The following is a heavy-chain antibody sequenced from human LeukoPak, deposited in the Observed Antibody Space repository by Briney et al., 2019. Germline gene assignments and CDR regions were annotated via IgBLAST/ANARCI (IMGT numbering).Heavy chain of an antibody. CDR3: ASGYLYYYDSSGYLSYFDY. Sequence: SVKVSCKASGGTFSSYAINWVRQAPGQGLEWMGGIIPIFGTANYAQKFQGRVTITADESTSTAYMELSSLRSEDTAVYYCASGYLYYYDSSGYLSYFDYWGQGTLVTVSS. D-gene: IGHD3-22*01. V-gene: IGHV1-69*01. J-gene: IGHJ4*02. CDR2: IIPIFGTA. CDR1: GGTFSSYA.